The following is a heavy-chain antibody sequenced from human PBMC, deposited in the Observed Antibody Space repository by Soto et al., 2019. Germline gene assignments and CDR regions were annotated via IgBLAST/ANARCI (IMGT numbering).Heavy chain of an antibody. J-gene: IGHJ6*02. CDR1: GYTFTSYG. CDR2: INGYNGNT. V-gene: IGHV1-18*01. CDR3: ARMGDVPYYYSGMDV. Sequence: QVQLVQSGAEVKKPGASVKVSCKASGYTFTSYGITSVRQAPGQGLEWLGWINGYNGNTNYAQKLQGRVTMTTDTSTSTAYMELRSLRSDDTAVYYCARMGDVPYYYSGMDVWGQGTTVTVSS. D-gene: IGHD3-16*01.